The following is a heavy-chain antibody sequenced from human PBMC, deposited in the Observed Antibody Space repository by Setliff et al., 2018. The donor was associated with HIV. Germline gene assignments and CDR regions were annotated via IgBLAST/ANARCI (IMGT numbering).Heavy chain of an antibody. CDR1: GFSFSSYA. J-gene: IGHJ4*02. Sequence: GGSLRLSCAANGFSFSSYAMSWVRQAPGKGLEWVSGIGGSGGSTYSADSVKGRFTISRDYSKNSLYLQMNSLRAEDTAVYYCAGGVWGIAVAGTGGYWGQGTLVTVSS. V-gene: IGHV3-23*01. CDR2: IGGSGGST. D-gene: IGHD6-19*01. CDR3: AGGVWGIAVAGTGGY.